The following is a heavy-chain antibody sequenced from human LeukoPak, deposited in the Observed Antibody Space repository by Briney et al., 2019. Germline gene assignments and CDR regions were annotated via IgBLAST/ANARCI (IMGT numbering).Heavy chain of an antibody. V-gene: IGHV3-11*01. D-gene: IGHD3-22*01. Sequence: GGSLRLSCAASGFTFSDYYMSWIRQAPGKGLEWVSYISSSGSTIYYADSVKGRFTISRDNAKNSLYLQMNSLRAEDTAVYYCARAAYYYDSSGYYPWGQGTLVTVSS. CDR3: ARAAYYYDSSGYYP. CDR1: GFTFSDYY. CDR2: ISSSGSTI. J-gene: IGHJ5*02.